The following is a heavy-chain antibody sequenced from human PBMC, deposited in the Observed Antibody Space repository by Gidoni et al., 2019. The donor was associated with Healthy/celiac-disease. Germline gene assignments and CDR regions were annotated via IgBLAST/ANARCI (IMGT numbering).Heavy chain of an antibody. J-gene: IGHJ4*02. CDR3: ARWFTIFMEWLFRY. CDR1: GFTFSSYS. V-gene: IGHV3-21*01. CDR2: ISSSSSYI. Sequence: EVQLVESGGGLVKPGGSLRLSCAASGFTFSSYSMNWVRQAPGKGLEWVSSISSSSSYIYYADSVKGRFTISRDNAKNSLYLQMNSLRAEDTAVYYCARWFTIFMEWLFRYWGQGTLVTVSS. D-gene: IGHD3-3*01.